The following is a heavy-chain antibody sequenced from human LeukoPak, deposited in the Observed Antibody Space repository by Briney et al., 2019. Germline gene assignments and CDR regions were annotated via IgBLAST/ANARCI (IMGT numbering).Heavy chain of an antibody. CDR3: ARGHHYYDSSAYYY. J-gene: IGHJ4*02. CDR1: GYTFTNYY. CDR2: INPGGGST. Sequence: GASVKLSCKASGYTFTNYYIHWVRQAPGQGLEWMAMINPGGGSTSHAQKFQGRVTMTRDTSTSTVYMELNSLRAEDTAVYYCARGHHYYDSSAYYYWGQGTLVTVSS. D-gene: IGHD3-22*01. V-gene: IGHV1-46*01.